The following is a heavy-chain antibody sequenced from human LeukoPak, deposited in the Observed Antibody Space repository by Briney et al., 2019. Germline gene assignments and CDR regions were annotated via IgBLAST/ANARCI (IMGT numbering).Heavy chain of an antibody. CDR1: GFTFSRYW. Sequence: GGSLRLSCAASGFTFSRYWMNWVCQAPGRGLEWVATMKEDGSEKDYVDSVKGRFTISRDNAKNSLYLQMNSLRAEDTAVYYCARGIDNWGQGTLVTVSS. J-gene: IGHJ4*02. V-gene: IGHV3-7*04. CDR3: ARGIDN. CDR2: MKEDGSEK.